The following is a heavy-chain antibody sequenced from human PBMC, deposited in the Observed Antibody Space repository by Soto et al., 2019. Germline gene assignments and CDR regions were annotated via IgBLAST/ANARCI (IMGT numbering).Heavy chain of an antibody. J-gene: IGHJ6*02. Sequence: SETLSLTCVVSGASLSSYYWSWIRQPPGKGLEWIGYIYYSGSTNYNPSLKSRVTISVDTSKNQFSLKLSSVTAADTAVYYCARVSGIYYYGMDVWGQGTTVTVS. CDR1: GASLSSYY. CDR2: IYYSGST. CDR3: ARVSGIYYYGMDV. V-gene: IGHV4-59*12. D-gene: IGHD3-10*01.